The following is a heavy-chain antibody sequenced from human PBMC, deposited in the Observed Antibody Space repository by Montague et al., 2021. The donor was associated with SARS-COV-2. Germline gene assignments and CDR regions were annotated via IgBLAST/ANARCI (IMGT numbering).Heavy chain of an antibody. CDR1: GYSITHAYY. Sequence: SETLSLTCNVSGYSITHAYYWGWIRQPPGKGLEWIGNIWHGGSTYYNPSLKSRVTISVDASNNQFSLKLTSVTAADTAVYYCARTSQYCTPTNCYLPNAMDVWGQGTTVTVSS. CDR2: IWHGGST. J-gene: IGHJ6*02. D-gene: IGHD2-8*01. V-gene: IGHV4-38-2*02. CDR3: ARTSQYCTPTNCYLPNAMDV.